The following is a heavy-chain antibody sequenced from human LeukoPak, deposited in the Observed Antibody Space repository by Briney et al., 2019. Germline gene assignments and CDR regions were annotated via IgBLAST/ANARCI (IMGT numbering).Heavy chain of an antibody. CDR3: AKDRIAVTTSDYFGE. CDR2: VSGGGTTT. CDR1: GFTFSSFA. V-gene: IGHV3-23*01. D-gene: IGHD4-17*01. Sequence: GGSLRLSCAASGFTFSSFAMAWVRQAPGKGLEWVSAVSGGGTTTFYADSVKGRFTISRDNSKNTLYLQMNSLRGEDSAVYFCAKDRIAVTTSDYFGEWGQGTLVTVSP. J-gene: IGHJ4*02.